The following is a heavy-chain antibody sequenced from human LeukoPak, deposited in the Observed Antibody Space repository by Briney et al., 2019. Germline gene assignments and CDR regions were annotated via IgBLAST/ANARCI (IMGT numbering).Heavy chain of an antibody. V-gene: IGHV4-59*12. CDR3: ASGAADGYNFGFDY. CDR2: IHSSGSA. D-gene: IGHD5-24*01. J-gene: IGHJ4*02. Sequence: SETLSLTCTVSGGSISSYYWSWIRQPPGKALEWIGFIHSSGSANSNPSLTSRVTISIDTSKNQFSLNLRSLTAADTAVYFCASGAADGYNFGFDYWGQGTLAAVSS. CDR1: GGSISSYY.